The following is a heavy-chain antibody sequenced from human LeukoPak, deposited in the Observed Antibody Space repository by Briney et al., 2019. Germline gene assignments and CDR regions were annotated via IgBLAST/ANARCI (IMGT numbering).Heavy chain of an antibody. D-gene: IGHD3-3*01. CDR3: ACFWSGYPYYFDY. J-gene: IGHJ4*02. Sequence: GGSLRLSCATSGFTFTSYAMNWVRQAPGKGLEWVSAISGSGGSTYYADSVKGRFTISRDNSKNALYLQMNSLRAEDTAVYYCACFWSGYPYYFDYWGQGTLVTVSS. V-gene: IGHV3-23*01. CDR2: ISGSGGST. CDR1: GFTFTSYA.